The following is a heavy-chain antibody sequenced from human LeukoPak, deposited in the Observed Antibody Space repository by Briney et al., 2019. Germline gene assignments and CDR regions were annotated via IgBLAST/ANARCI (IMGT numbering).Heavy chain of an antibody. J-gene: IGHJ6*03. CDR2: IYHSGST. Sequence: SETLSLTCTVSGGSISSYYWSWIRQPPGKGLEWIGYIYHSGSTNYNPSLRSRVTISVDTSKNQFSLKLSSVTAADTAVYYCARQKETTVVNDLIYYYYYMDVWGKGTTVTISS. CDR3: ARQKETTVVNDLIYYYYYMDV. D-gene: IGHD4-23*01. CDR1: GGSISSYY. V-gene: IGHV4-59*01.